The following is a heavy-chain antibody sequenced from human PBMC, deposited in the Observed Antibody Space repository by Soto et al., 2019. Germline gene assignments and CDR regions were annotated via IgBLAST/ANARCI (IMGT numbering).Heavy chain of an antibody. CDR1: GFTVSDSW. D-gene: IGHD4-4*01. Sequence: EVQLVESGGGLVQPGGSLRLSCTASGFTVSDSWMTWVRQAPGTGLEWVARIKPDESEKKYADSVKGRFSISRDNAKNSMYLQMDSLRGEDTAVYYCVRGGSNYASWGQGTLVNVSS. V-gene: IGHV3-7*01. J-gene: IGHJ5*02. CDR3: VRGGSNYAS. CDR2: IKPDESEK.